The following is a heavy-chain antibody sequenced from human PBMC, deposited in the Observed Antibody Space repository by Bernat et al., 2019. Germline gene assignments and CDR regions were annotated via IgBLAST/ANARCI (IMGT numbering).Heavy chain of an antibody. CDR2: ISSDDTKK. V-gene: IGHV3-30-3*01. D-gene: IGHD4-11*01. Sequence: QVQLVESGGGVVQPGGSLRLSCVASGFTFRNYVLHWARQAPGNGLEWVALISSDDTKKHYTDSVRGRFTISRDNYKNTLYLQMNSLRAEDTAVYYCARETTVNYFDYWGQGTLVTVSS. CDR1: GFTFRNYV. J-gene: IGHJ4*02. CDR3: ARETTVNYFDY.